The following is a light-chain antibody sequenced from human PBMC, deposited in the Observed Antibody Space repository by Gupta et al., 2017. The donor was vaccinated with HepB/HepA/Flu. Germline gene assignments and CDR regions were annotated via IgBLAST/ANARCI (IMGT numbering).Light chain of an antibody. CDR2: GAS. V-gene: IGKV3-15*01. CDR3: QQYNAWPLT. J-gene: IGKJ5*01. CDR1: QSVTSK. Sequence: EIVMTQSPATLSVSPGERATLSCRASQSVTSKLACYQQKPGQAPRLLIYGASARATGIPARFSGSGSGTEFTLTISSLQSEDFAVYHCQQYNAWPLTFGQGTRLEIK.